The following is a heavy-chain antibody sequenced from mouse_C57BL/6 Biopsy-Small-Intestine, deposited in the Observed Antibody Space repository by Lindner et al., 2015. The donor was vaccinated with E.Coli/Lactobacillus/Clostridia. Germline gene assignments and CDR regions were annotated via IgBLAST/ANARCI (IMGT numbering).Heavy chain of an antibody. Sequence: VQLQESGAELMKPGASVKLSCKATGYTFTGYWIEWVKQRPGHGLEWIGEILPGSGTKYNEKFKGKATFSADTSSNTVYMQLSSLTTEDSAIYHCAIRGDFGGAYFDYWGQGTTLTVYS. CDR3: AIRGDFGGAYFDY. CDR1: GYTFTGYW. V-gene: IGHV1-9*01. J-gene: IGHJ2*01. CDR2: ILPGSGT. D-gene: IGHD3-1*01.